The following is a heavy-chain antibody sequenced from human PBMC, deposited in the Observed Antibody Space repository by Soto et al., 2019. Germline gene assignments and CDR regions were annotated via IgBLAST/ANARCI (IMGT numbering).Heavy chain of an antibody. CDR2: ISGSGSSI. CDR1: GFTFSNYA. D-gene: IGHD6-13*01. CDR3: AKGGDSSSWKNWFDP. Sequence: HGGSLRLSCAASGFTFSNYAMTWVRQAPGKGLEWVSGISGSGSSIYYADSVKGRFTISRDNSKNTLYLQMNSLRAEDTAVYYCAKGGDSSSWKNWFDPWGQGTLVTVPQ. J-gene: IGHJ5*02. V-gene: IGHV3-23*01.